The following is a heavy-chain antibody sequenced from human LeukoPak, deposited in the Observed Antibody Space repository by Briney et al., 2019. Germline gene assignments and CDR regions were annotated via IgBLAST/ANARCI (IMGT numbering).Heavy chain of an antibody. V-gene: IGHV4-31*03. CDR3: ATSYSSSSDGNWFDP. J-gene: IGHJ5*02. CDR1: GGSISSGGYY. CDR2: IYYSGST. Sequence: SETLSLTCTVSGGSISSGGYYWSWIRQHPGKGLEWIGYIYYSGSTYYNPSLKSRVTISVDTSKNQFSLKLSSVTAADTAVYYCATSYSSSSDGNWFDPWGQGTLVTASS. D-gene: IGHD6-6*01.